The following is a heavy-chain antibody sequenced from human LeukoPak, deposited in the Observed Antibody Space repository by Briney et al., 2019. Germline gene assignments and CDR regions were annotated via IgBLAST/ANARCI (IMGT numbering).Heavy chain of an antibody. D-gene: IGHD3-22*01. Sequence: PGGSLILSCAASGFIFNNYGLVWVRQAPGKGREWVSAISNDVGGTTYANFVTGRFTISRDNCKNTLFLQMNSLRAEDTALYYCAKGSSGYFLDLWGQGTLVTVSS. V-gene: IGHV3-23*01. J-gene: IGHJ5*02. CDR2: ISNDVGGT. CDR3: AKGSSGYFLDL. CDR1: GFIFNNYG.